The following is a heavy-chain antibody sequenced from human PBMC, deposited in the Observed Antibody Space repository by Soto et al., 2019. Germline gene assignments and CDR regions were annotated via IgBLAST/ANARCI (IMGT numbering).Heavy chain of an antibody. D-gene: IGHD2-8*01. V-gene: IGHV4-61*08. Sequence: SETLSLTCTVSGGSVSSGAYYWRWIRQPPGKGLEWIGNIYYSGSTNYNPSLKSRVTISVDTSKNQFSLKLSSVTAADTAVYYCARGATPTYFYGMDVWGQGTTVTVSS. J-gene: IGHJ6*02. CDR1: GGSVSSGAYY. CDR2: IYYSGST. CDR3: ARGATPTYFYGMDV.